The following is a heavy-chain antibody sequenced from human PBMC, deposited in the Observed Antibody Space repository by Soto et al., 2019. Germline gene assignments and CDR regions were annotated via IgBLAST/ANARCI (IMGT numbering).Heavy chain of an antibody. J-gene: IGHJ5*02. CDR1: GFTFSRYS. Sequence: EVQLVESGGGLVQPGGSLRLSCAASGFTFSRYSMNWVRQAPGKGLEWVSYISSSSSTIYYADSVKGRFTISRDNAKNSLYLQMNSLRAEDTVVYYCARHPERIAQIGWFDPWGQGTLVTVSS. V-gene: IGHV3-48*01. CDR2: ISSSSSTI. CDR3: ARHPERIAQIGWFDP. D-gene: IGHD6-13*01.